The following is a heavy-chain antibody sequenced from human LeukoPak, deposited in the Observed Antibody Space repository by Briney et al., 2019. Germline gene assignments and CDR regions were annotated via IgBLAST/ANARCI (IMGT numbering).Heavy chain of an antibody. V-gene: IGHV3-23*01. D-gene: IGHD3-16*01. CDR2: ISASGHYT. CDR3: AKDGSWGDYQFYFYIDV. CDR1: GFTFANPA. Sequence: GGSLRLSCAVSGFTFANPAMSWVRQAPGKGLEWISGISASGHYTYTADSLKGRFTISRDNSKNTLYLQMNSLRAEDTALYYCAKDGSWGDYQFYFYIDVWGKGTTVTVSS. J-gene: IGHJ6*03.